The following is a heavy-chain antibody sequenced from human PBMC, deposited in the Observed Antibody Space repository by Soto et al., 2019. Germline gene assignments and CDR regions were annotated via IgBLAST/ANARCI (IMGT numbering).Heavy chain of an antibody. V-gene: IGHV3-30*18. D-gene: IGHD3-10*01. J-gene: IGHJ6*02. CDR3: AKGDYGSPNPYYYYGMDV. CDR1: GFTFSSYG. CDR2: ISYDGSNK. Sequence: PGGSLRLSCAASGFTFSSYGMHWVRQAPGKGLEWVAVISYDGSNKYYADSVKGRFTISRDNSKNTLYLQMNSLRAEDTAVYYCAKGDYGSPNPYYYYGMDVWGQGTTVTGSS.